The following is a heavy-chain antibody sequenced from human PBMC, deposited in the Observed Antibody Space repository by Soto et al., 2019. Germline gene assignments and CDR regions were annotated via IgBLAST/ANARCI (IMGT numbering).Heavy chain of an antibody. CDR3: AKDLGGIVVVPAAMIY. CDR1: GFTVSSYC. CDR2: ITYDGSNK. Sequence: PGGSLRLSCAASGFTVSSYCMHWVRQAPGKGLEWVAGITYDGSNKYYADSVKGRFTISRDNSKNTLYLQMNSLRAEDTAVYYCAKDLGGIVVVPAAMIYWGQGTLVTVSS. D-gene: IGHD2-2*01. J-gene: IGHJ4*02. V-gene: IGHV3-30*18.